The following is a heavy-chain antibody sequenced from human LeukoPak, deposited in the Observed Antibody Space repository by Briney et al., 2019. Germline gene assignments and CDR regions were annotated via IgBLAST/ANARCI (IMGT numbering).Heavy chain of an antibody. J-gene: IGHJ5*02. CDR2: IYHSGIT. CDR1: GGSFSSGGYY. CDR3: ARDRVEEYSGYAPYGWFDP. V-gene: IGHV4-30-2*01. D-gene: IGHD5-12*01. Sequence: SQTLSLTCTVSGGSFSSGGYYWSWIRQPPGKGLEWIGYIYHSGITSYNPSLKSRVTISVDRSKNQFSLKLTSVTAADTAVYYCARDRVEEYSGYAPYGWFDPWGQGTLVTVSS.